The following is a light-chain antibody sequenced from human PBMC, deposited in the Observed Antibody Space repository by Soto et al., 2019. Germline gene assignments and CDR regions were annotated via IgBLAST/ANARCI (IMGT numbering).Light chain of an antibody. V-gene: IGLV1-40*01. CDR2: GNI. Sequence: QSVLTQPPSVSGAPGQRVTISCTGSNSNIGAGYDVHWYQQFPGTAPKLLIYGNINRPSGVPDRFSGSKSGPSASLAITGLQAEDEADYYCHSYNSRLSNYVFGGGTMVTV. CDR1: NSNIGAGYD. CDR3: HSYNSRLSNYV. J-gene: IGLJ1*01.